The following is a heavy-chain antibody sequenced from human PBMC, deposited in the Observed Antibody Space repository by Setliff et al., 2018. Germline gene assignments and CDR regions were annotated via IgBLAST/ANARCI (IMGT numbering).Heavy chain of an antibody. CDR3: FGAGTCSY. D-gene: IGHD3-10*01. CDR2: INEDGSAQ. CDR1: GFTFGSLW. V-gene: IGHV3-7*01. Sequence: GGSLRLSCAASGFTFGSLWMAWVRQTPGKGLEWVANINEDGSAQFYVDSVLGRFTISRDNAHGSLYLQMNNLRTEDTAVYYCFGAGTCSYWGQGTPVTVSS. J-gene: IGHJ4*02.